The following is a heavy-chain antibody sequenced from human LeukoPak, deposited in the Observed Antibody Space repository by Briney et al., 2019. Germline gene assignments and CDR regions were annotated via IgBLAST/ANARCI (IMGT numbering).Heavy chain of an antibody. CDR2: SHNTGAY. V-gene: IGHV4-38-2*02. J-gene: IGHJ4*02. D-gene: IGHD2-8*01. CDR3: ARDGVEVRSPRPFAY. Sequence: SGTLCLTCTASGYSISDGCYWGWIRHPPGKVLGVVRNSHNTGAYFYEPSLKGRFTISSDASTDQFSLELSAVTAADTALNYCARDGVEVRSPRPFAYWGKGTQVTVSS. CDR1: GYSISDGCY.